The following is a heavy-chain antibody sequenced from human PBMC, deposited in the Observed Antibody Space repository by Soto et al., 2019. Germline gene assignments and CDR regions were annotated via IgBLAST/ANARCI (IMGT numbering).Heavy chain of an antibody. Sequence: SETLSLTCGFSCGTINSGDYFLSGIRQPPGKGLEWIGSIFYTGSTYYSPSLKSRVTISVDTSKSQFSLKLTSVTAADRAVYYCARLVVVSPVANAWGQGTLVTVSS. CDR2: IFYTGST. CDR1: CGTINSGDYF. CDR3: ARLVVVSPVANA. D-gene: IGHD2-15*01. J-gene: IGHJ5*02. V-gene: IGHV4-31*11.